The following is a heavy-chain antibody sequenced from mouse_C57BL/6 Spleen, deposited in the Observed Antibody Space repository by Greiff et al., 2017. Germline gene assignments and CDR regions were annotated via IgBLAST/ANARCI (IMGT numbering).Heavy chain of an antibody. V-gene: IGHV14-4*01. D-gene: IGHD1-1*01. CDR1: GFNIKDYY. Sequence: VQLQQSGAELVRPGASVKLSCTASGFNIKDYYMPWVQPTPEQGLEWIGSVDPENGGTAYAPKFQGKAIITADTSATTAYMERSSLTSENSAGYYCTTWYYVSANGKDLDYWGQGTSVTVSS. CDR2: VDPENGGT. CDR3: TTWYYVSANGKDLDY. J-gene: IGHJ4*01.